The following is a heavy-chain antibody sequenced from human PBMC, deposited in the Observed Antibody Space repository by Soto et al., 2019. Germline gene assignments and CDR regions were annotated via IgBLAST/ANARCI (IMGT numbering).Heavy chain of an antibody. CDR2: IWYDGRNK. V-gene: IGHV3-33*01. CDR1: GFTFSNYG. D-gene: IGHD7-27*01. J-gene: IGHJ4*02. Sequence: GSLRLSCAASGFTFSNYGMHWVRQAPGKGLEWVAVIWYDGRNKYYADSLKGRFTISRDNSKNTLYLQMNSLRVEETAVYYCVRSSSNWGPDYWGQGTLFTVSS. CDR3: VRSSSNWGPDY.